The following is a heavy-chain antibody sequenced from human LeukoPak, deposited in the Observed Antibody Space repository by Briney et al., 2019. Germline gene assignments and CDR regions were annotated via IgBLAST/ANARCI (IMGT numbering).Heavy chain of an antibody. J-gene: IGHJ5*02. CDR1: GFAFSNYG. D-gene: IGHD3-16*01. CDR3: AREGDSWFDP. V-gene: IGHV3-48*03. CDR2: ISSSGNTM. Sequence: GGSLRLSCAASGFAFSNYGVIWVRQAPGKGLEWVSYISSSGNTMDYADSVKGRFTISRDNPKNTLYLQMNSLRAEDTAVYYCAREGDSWFDPWGQGTLVTVSS.